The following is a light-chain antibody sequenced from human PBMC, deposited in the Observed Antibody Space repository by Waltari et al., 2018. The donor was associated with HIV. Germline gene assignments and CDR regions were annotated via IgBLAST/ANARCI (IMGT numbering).Light chain of an antibody. Sequence: EIVMTQSPATLSVSPGERATLSCRASQSISRDLAWYQQKPGQAPRLLIYGASTRATGIPGRFTGSGSGTEFTLTIRSLQPEDFAVYYCQQYNNWPPGMYTFGQGTKLEMK. CDR1: QSISRD. J-gene: IGKJ2*01. CDR3: QQYNNWPPGMYT. V-gene: IGKV3-15*01. CDR2: GAS.